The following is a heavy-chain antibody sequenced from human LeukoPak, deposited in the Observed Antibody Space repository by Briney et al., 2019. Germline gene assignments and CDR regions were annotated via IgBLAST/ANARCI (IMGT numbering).Heavy chain of an antibody. CDR3: ARDPRNVGLAP. Sequence: GGSLRLSCAASGFTFSSYGMYWVRQAPGKGLMYISRNNGDGSTTNYADVVKGRFTMSRDNVKNTLYLQMNSLRVEDTAVYYCARDPRNVGLAPWGQGTLVTVSS. D-gene: IGHD2-15*01. CDR1: GFTFSSYG. V-gene: IGHV3-74*01. CDR2: NNGDGSTT. J-gene: IGHJ5*02.